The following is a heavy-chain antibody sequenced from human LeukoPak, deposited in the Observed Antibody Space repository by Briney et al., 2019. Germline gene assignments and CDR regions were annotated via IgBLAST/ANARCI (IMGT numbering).Heavy chain of an antibody. D-gene: IGHD6-19*01. CDR2: INWNGDST. CDR1: GFTFDDYG. Sequence: GGSLRLSCAASGFTFDDYGMSWVRQAPGKGLEWVSGINWNGDSTGYADSVKGRFTISRDNSKNTLYLQMNSLRAEDTAVYFCARRSGVAVAGAFDYWGQGTLVTVSS. V-gene: IGHV3-20*04. CDR3: ARRSGVAVAGAFDY. J-gene: IGHJ4*02.